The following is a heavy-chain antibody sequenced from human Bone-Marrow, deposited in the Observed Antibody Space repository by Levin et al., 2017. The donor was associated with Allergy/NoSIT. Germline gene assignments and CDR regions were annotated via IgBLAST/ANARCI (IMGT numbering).Heavy chain of an antibody. J-gene: IGHJ3*02. Sequence: GGSLRLSCAASGFTFSSYAMSWVRQAPGKGLEWVSAISGSGGSTYYADSVKGRFTISRDNSKNTLYLQMNSLRAEDTAVYYCAKAQGPYYYDSSGYAFDIWGQGTMVTVSS. CDR3: AKAQGPYYYDSSGYAFDI. D-gene: IGHD3-22*01. CDR1: GFTFSSYA. CDR2: ISGSGGST. V-gene: IGHV3-23*01.